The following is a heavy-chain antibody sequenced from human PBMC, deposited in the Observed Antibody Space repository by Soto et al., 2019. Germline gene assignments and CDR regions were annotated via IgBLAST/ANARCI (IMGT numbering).Heavy chain of an antibody. J-gene: IGHJ3*02. CDR3: ARHRGLNDAFDI. CDR1: GYTFTSYG. V-gene: IGHV1-18*04. D-gene: IGHD5-12*01. Sequence: QVQLVQSGAEVKKPGAPVKDPCRASGYTFTSYGISWVRQAPGQGLDWMGWTSPNNGNTNYAQKLKGRVTMTTDTATSTAYMELRSLRSDDTAVYDCARHRGLNDAFDIWGQGTMVTVSS. CDR2: TSPNNGNT.